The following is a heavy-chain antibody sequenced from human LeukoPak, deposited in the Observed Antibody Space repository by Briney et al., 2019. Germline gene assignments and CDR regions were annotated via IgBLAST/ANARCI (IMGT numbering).Heavy chain of an antibody. CDR3: ARGSRVNWNQGLDP. CDR2: INHSGST. D-gene: IGHD1-1*01. J-gene: IGHJ5*02. Sequence: PSETLSLTCAVYGGSFSGYYWSWIRQPPGKGLEWIGEINHSGSTNYNPSLKSRVTISVDTSKNQFSLKLSSVTAVDTAVYYCARGSRVNWNQGLDPWGQGTLVTVSS. V-gene: IGHV4-34*01. CDR1: GGSFSGYY.